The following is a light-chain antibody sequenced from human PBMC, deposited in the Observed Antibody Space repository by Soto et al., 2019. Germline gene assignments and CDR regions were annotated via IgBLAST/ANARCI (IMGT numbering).Light chain of an antibody. CDR3: QSHDSSLSGFYV. V-gene: IGLV1-40*01. CDR2: GNN. J-gene: IGLJ1*01. CDR1: SSNIGAGYD. Sequence: QPVLTQPPSVSGAPGQRVTISCTGSSSNIGAGYDVHWYQQLPGTAPKLLIYGNNNRPSGVPDRFSGSRSGTSASLAITGLQAGDEADYYCQSHDSSLSGFYVFGTGTKVTVL.